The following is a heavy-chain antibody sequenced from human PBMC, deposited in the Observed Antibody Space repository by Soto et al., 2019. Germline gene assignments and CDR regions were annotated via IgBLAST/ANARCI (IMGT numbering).Heavy chain of an antibody. V-gene: IGHV1-18*01. Sequence: GASVKVSCKASGYSFSSYGINWVRQAPGQGLEWLGWVSPYNDDTKYSQKLQGGVTMTTDTSSRIAYMVLRSLRSDDTAVYFCARGGYYDSSGSRNYHYYGMDVWGQGTTVTVSS. J-gene: IGHJ6*02. CDR3: ARGGYYDSSGSRNYHYYGMDV. D-gene: IGHD3-22*01. CDR2: VSPYNDDT. CDR1: GYSFSSYG.